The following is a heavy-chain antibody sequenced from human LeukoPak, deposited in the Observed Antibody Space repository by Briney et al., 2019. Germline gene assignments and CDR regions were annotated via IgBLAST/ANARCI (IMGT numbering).Heavy chain of an antibody. V-gene: IGHV4-61*01. CDR1: GGSISSSSYY. CDR2: IYYSGST. J-gene: IGHJ6*03. CDR3: ARTYSSSWYGDYYYYMDV. Sequence: PSETLSLTCTVSGGSISSSSYYWSWIRQPPGKGLEWIGYIYYSGSTNYNPSLKSRVTISVDTSKNQFSLKLSSVTAADTAVYYCARTYSSSWYGDYYYYMDVWGKGTTVTVSS. D-gene: IGHD6-13*01.